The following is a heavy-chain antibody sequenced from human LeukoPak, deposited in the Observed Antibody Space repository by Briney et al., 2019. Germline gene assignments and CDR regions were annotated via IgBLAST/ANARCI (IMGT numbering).Heavy chain of an antibody. CDR2: IYTSGST. CDR1: GGSISSGSYY. CDR3: ARDEGGSTRPPPAYNWFDP. J-gene: IGHJ5*02. V-gene: IGHV4-61*02. D-gene: IGHD1-1*01. Sequence: SETLSPTCTVSGGSISSGSYYWSWIRQPAGKGLEWIGRIYTSGSTNYNPSLKSRVTISVDTSKNHFSLKLSSVTAADTAIYYCARDEGGSTRPPPAYNWFDPWGQGTLVTVSS.